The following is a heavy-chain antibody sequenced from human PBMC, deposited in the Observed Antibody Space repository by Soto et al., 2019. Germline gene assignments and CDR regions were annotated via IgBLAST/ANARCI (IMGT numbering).Heavy chain of an antibody. CDR3: ARTNSGSYRYYFDY. V-gene: IGHV4-34*01. D-gene: IGHD1-26*01. Sequence: QVQLQQWGAGLLKPSETLSLTCAVYGGSFSGYYWRWIRQPPGKGLEWIGEINHSGSTNYNPSLKSRVTISVDTSKNQFSLKLSSVTAADTAVYYCARTNSGSYRYYFDYWGQGTLVTVSS. CDR1: GGSFSGYY. CDR2: INHSGST. J-gene: IGHJ4*02.